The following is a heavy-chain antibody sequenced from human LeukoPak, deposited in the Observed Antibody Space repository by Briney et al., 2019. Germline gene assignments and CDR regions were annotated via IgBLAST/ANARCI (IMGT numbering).Heavy chain of an antibody. CDR3: ARHGGSGSDFHY. CDR2: IYPGDTDT. CDR1: GYSFTNYC. D-gene: IGHD1-26*01. V-gene: IGHV5-51*01. J-gene: IGHJ4*02. Sequence: GEAPKISSKGSGYSFTNYCIAWVRQMPGKGLEGMGTIYPGDTDTRYSPSFQGQVTISADKSISTAYLQWSSLKASDTAVYYCARHGGSGSDFHYWGQGTLVTVSS.